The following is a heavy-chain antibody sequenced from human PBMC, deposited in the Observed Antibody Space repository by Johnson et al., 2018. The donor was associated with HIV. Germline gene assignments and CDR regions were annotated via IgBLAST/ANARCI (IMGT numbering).Heavy chain of an antibody. D-gene: IGHD3-16*01. V-gene: IGHV3-30-3*02. Sequence: VQLVESGGGLVQPGRSLRLSCAASGFTFSTEALHWVRQAPGKGLEWVAVVSYDGSNKYYAASVKGRFTISRDNSKNKLYLQMHSLIAEDTAGYYCAVGEIEDAFDIWGQVTMVTVSS. CDR2: VSYDGSNK. J-gene: IGHJ3*02. CDR1: GFTFSTEA. CDR3: AVGEIEDAFDI.